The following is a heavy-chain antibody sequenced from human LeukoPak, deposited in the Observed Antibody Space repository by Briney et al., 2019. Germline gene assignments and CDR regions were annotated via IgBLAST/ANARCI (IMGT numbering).Heavy chain of an antibody. Sequence: GASVKVSCKASGYTFTSYYMHWVRQAPGQGLEWVGIINPSGGSTGYAQKFQGRVTMTRNTSISTAYMELSSLRSEDTAVYYCARGDSCWAGCYMDVWGKGTTVTISS. J-gene: IGHJ6*03. CDR2: INPSGGST. V-gene: IGHV1-46*01. CDR3: ARGDSCWAGCYMDV. CDR1: GYTFTSYY. D-gene: IGHD6-19*01.